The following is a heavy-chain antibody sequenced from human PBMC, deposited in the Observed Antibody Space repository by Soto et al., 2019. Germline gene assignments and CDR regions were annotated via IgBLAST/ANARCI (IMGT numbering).Heavy chain of an antibody. V-gene: IGHV3-48*01. CDR1: RFTFSAFS. CDR2: ISSSGSKI. J-gene: IGHJ6*02. CDR3: ARDLLAGMDV. Sequence: PGGSLRLSCVASRFTFSAFSMNWVRQAPGKGLEWVSYISSSGSKIYSADSLKGRFTISRDNAKNSLYLQMNSLRAEDTAVYYCARDLLAGMDVWGQGTTVTVSS.